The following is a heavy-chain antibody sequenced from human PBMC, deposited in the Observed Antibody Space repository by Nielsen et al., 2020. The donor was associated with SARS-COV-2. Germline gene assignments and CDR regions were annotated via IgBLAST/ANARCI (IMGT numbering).Heavy chain of an antibody. CDR1: GYTFSDYG. J-gene: IGHJ4*02. CDR2: ISDYNGNT. CDR3: ARALARGYSGYDYQGY. V-gene: IGHV1-18*04. D-gene: IGHD5-12*01. Sequence: ASVKVSCKASGYTFSDYGISWVRQAPGQGLEWMGWISDYNGNTNYAQKIQGRVTMTTDTSTSTAYMELRSLRSDDTAVYYCARALARGYSGYDYQGYWGQGTLVTVSS.